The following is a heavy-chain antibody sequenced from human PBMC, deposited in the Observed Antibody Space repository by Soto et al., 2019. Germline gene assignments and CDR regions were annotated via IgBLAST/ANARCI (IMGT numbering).Heavy chain of an antibody. CDR3: ATWPEGYGDWEYFDY. Sequence: QVQLVQSGAEVKKPGSSVKVSCKASGGTFSSYAISWVRQAPGQGLEWMGGIIPIFGTANYAQKFQGRVTITADDSTSTAYLELSSLRSEDTAVYYWATWPEGYGDWEYFDYWGQGTLVTVSS. D-gene: IGHD4-17*01. V-gene: IGHV1-69*12. CDR1: GGTFSSYA. J-gene: IGHJ4*02. CDR2: IIPIFGTA.